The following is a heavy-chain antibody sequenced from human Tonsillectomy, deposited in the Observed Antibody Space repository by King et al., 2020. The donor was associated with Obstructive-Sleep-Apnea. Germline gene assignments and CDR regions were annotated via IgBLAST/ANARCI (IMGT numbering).Heavy chain of an antibody. V-gene: IGHV3-64*01. J-gene: IGHJ4*02. D-gene: IGHD1-26*01. Sequence: VQLVESGGGLVQPGGSLRLSCAASGFTFSSYAMHWVRQAPGKGLEYVSAISSNGGSTYYANSVKGRLTISRDNSKNTLYLQMGSLRAEAMAVYYCARRTGGATFDYWGQGTLVTVSS. CDR3: ARRTGGATFDY. CDR2: ISSNGGST. CDR1: GFTFSSYA.